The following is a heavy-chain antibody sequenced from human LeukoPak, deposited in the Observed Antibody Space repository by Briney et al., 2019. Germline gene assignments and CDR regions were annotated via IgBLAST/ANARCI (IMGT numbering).Heavy chain of an antibody. D-gene: IGHD3-22*01. CDR2: TYYRSKWYN. J-gene: IGHJ3*02. CDR1: GDSLSSNSAA. Sequence: SQTLSLTCALSGDSLSSNSAAWNWIRQSPSRGLEWLGRTYYRSKWYNDYAVSVKSRITINPDTSKNQFSLQLNSVTPEDTAVYYCASVYSSLYDSSGYYAFDIWGQGTMVTVSS. CDR3: ASVYSSLYDSSGYYAFDI. V-gene: IGHV6-1*01.